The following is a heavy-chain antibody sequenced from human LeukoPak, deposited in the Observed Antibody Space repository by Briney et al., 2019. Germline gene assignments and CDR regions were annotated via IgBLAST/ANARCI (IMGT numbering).Heavy chain of an antibody. J-gene: IGHJ4*02. Sequence: GGSLRLSCAASGFTFSSYAMHWVRQAPGKGLEWVAVISYDGSNKYYADSVKGRFTISRDNSKNTLYLQMNSLKTEDTAVYYCAREAVPRAYYDSSGYSPYNDYWGQGTLVTVSS. D-gene: IGHD3-22*01. CDR1: GFTFSSYA. CDR2: ISYDGSNK. V-gene: IGHV3-30-3*01. CDR3: AREAVPRAYYDSSGYSPYNDY.